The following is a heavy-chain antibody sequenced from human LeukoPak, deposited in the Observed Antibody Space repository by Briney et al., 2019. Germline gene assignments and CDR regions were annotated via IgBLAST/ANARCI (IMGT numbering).Heavy chain of an antibody. D-gene: IGHD3-22*01. CDR1: GYTFTSYD. CDR2: MNPNSGNT. J-gene: IGHJ4*02. V-gene: IGHV1-8*01. Sequence: ASVKVSCKASGYTFTSYDINWVRQATGQGLEWMGWMNPNSGNTGYAQKFQGRVTMTRNTSISTAYMELRSLRSDDTAVYYCARESYYDSSAHYWGQGTLVTVSS. CDR3: ARESYYDSSAHY.